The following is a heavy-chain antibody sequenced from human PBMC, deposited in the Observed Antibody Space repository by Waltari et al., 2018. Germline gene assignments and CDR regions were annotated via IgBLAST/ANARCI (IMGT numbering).Heavy chain of an antibody. D-gene: IGHD3-9*01. Sequence: QVQLQQWGAGLLKPSETLSLTCAVYGGSFSGYYWSWIRQPPGKGLEWIGEINSSGSTNNNRSLKSRVPKSVDTAKNHVSLKLSSVTAADTAVYYCARSTIWDTNDGMDVWGQGTTVTVSS. CDR3: ARSTIWDTNDGMDV. J-gene: IGHJ6*02. CDR2: INSSGST. CDR1: GGSFSGYY. V-gene: IGHV4-34*01.